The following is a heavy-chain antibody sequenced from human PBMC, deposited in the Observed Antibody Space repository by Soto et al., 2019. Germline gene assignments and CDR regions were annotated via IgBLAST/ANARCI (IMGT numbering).Heavy chain of an antibody. D-gene: IGHD6-19*01. CDR1: GGSVSSATYF. CDR2: ILHSGSS. Sequence: SETLSLTCPVSGGSVSSATYFWSWVRQPPGGGLEWIAYILHSGSSMCNPSLKSRVTIPLSTSKTQFSLRLTSVTAADTAVYYCARGMYKSGWNLDLWGQGIVVTSPQ. J-gene: IGHJ5*02. V-gene: IGHV4-61*01. CDR3: ARGMYKSGWNLDL.